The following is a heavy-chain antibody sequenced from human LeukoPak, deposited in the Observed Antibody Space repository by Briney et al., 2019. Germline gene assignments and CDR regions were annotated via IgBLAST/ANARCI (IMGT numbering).Heavy chain of an antibody. CDR1: GFTFSSYA. D-gene: IGHD3-10*01. J-gene: IGHJ4*02. Sequence: PGGSLRLSCAASGFTFSSYAMSWVRQAPGKGLEWVSAISGSTYYADSVKGRFTMSRDNSKNTLYLQMNSLRAEDTAVYYCARQISNYIATYDYWGQGTLVTVSS. CDR2: ISGST. V-gene: IGHV3-23*01. CDR3: ARQISNYIATYDY.